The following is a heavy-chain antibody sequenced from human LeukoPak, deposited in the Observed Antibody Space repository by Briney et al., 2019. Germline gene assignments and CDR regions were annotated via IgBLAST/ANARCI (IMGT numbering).Heavy chain of an antibody. CDR3: TTQMATISN. CDR2: IRSKAYGGTT. D-gene: IGHD5-24*01. J-gene: IGHJ4*02. CDR1: GFTFSSFA. V-gene: IGHV3-49*04. Sequence: GGSLRLSCAASGFTFSSFAMSWVRQAPGKGLEWVGFIRSKAYGGTTEYAASVKGRFTISRDDSKSIAYLQMNSLKTEDTAVYYCTTQMATISNWGQGTLVTVSS.